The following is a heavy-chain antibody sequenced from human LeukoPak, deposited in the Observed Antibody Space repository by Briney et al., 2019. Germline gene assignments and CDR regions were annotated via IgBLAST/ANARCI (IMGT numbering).Heavy chain of an antibody. CDR3: ARAEQVATFYYYYYYMDV. J-gene: IGHJ6*03. D-gene: IGHD5-12*01. CDR2: ISAYNGNT. CDR1: GYTFTSYG. V-gene: IGHV1-18*01. Sequence: ASVKVSCKASGYTFTSYGISWVRQAPGQGLEWMGWISAYNGNTNYAQKLQGRVTMTTDTSTSTAYMELRSLRSDDTAVYYCARAEQVATFYYYYYYMDVWGKGTTVTVSS.